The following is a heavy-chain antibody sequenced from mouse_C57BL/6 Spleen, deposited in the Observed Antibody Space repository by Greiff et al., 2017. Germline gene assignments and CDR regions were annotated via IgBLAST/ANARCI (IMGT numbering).Heavy chain of an antibody. V-gene: IGHV1-42*01. CDR1: GYSFTGYY. CDR3: ASGSSYDFDY. CDR2: INPSTGGT. D-gene: IGHD1-1*01. Sequence: EVKLQESGPELVKPGASVKISCKASGYSFTGYYMNWVKQSPEKSLEWIGEINPSTGGTTYNQKFKAKATLTVDKSSSTAYMQLKSLTSEDSAVYYCASGSSYDFDYWGQGTTLTVSS. J-gene: IGHJ2*01.